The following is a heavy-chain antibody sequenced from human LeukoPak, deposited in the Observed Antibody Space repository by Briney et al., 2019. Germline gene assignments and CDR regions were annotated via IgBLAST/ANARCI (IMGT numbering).Heavy chain of an antibody. CDR1: GGSISSSSYY. CDR2: IYYSGST. V-gene: IGHV4-39*01. Sequence: SETLSLTCTVSGGSISSSSYYWGWIRQPPGKGLEWIGSIYYSGSTYYNPSLKSRVTISVDTSKNRFSLKLSSVTAADTAVYYCARRAIVVVPAAYDYYYGMDVWGQGTTVTVSS. CDR3: ARRAIVVVPAAYDYYYGMDV. J-gene: IGHJ6*02. D-gene: IGHD2-2*01.